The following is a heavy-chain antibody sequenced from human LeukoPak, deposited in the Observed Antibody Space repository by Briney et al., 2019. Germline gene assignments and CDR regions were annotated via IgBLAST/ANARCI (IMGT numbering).Heavy chain of an antibody. D-gene: IGHD5-18*01. CDR1: GGSFSGYY. CDR2: IYYSGST. Sequence: SETLSLTCAVYGGSFSGYYWSWIRQPPGKGLEWIGYIYYSGSTNYNPSLKSRVTISGDTSKNQFSLKLSSVTAADTAVYYCARSRGYSVTADYWGQGTLVTVSS. J-gene: IGHJ4*02. V-gene: IGHV4-59*08. CDR3: ARSRGYSVTADY.